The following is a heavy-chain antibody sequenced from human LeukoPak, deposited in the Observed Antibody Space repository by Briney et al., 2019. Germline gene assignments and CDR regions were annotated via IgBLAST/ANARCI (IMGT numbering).Heavy chain of an antibody. CDR3: ARDAGRTLDL. CDR1: GFVLSNCW. Sequence: GGSVGLPCTAWGFVLSNCWVNWARQPRGKGWEWVAKIKKDGSAKYCVDSVKGRFTISRDNTKNSLYLQMNSLRAEDTALYYCARDAGRTLDLWGRGTLVTVSS. V-gene: IGHV3-7*03. D-gene: IGHD1-7*01. CDR2: IKKDGSAK. J-gene: IGHJ2*01.